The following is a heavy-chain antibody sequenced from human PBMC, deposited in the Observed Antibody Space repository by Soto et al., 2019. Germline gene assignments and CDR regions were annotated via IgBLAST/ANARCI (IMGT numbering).Heavy chain of an antibody. D-gene: IGHD1-20*01. Sequence: QVQLVESGGGVVQPGRSLRLSCAASGFTFSSYGMHWVRQAPGKGLEWVAVIWYDGSNKYYADSVKGRFTISRDNSNNTLYLQMNSLRAEDTAVYYCARDAITGTTTQFDPWGQGTLVTVSS. CDR3: ARDAITGTTTQFDP. V-gene: IGHV3-33*01. CDR2: IWYDGSNK. J-gene: IGHJ5*02. CDR1: GFTFSSYG.